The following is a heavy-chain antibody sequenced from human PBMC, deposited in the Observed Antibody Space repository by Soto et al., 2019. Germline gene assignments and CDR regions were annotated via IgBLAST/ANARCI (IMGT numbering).Heavy chain of an antibody. CDR3: ARDSMPRNYYGSGSYYNLGEEGPYYGMDV. Sequence: PGGSLRLSCAASGFTFSSYAMHWVRQAPGKGLEWVAVISYDGSNKYYADSVKGRFTISRDNSKNTLYLQMNSLRAEDTAVYYCARDSMPRNYYGSGSYYNLGEEGPYYGMDVWGQGTTVTVSS. CDR2: ISYDGSNK. D-gene: IGHD3-10*01. CDR1: GFTFSSYA. V-gene: IGHV3-30-3*01. J-gene: IGHJ6*02.